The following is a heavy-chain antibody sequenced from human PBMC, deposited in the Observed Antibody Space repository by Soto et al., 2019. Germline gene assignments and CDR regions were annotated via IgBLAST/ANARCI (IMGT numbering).Heavy chain of an antibody. D-gene: IGHD3-10*01. CDR2: IYHSGST. CDR3: ARVSSGSYYNRFDP. V-gene: IGHV4-30-2*01. CDR1: GGSISSGGYS. Sequence: PSETLSLTCAVSGGSISSGGYSWSWIRQPPGKGLEWIGYIYHSGSTYYNPSLKSRVTISVDRSKNQFSLKLSSVTAADTAVYYCARVSSGSYYNRFDPWGQGTLVTVSS. J-gene: IGHJ5*02.